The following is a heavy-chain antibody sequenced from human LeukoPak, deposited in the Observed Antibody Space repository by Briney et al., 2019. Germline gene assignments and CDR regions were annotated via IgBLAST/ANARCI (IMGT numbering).Heavy chain of an antibody. CDR1: GYTFTDLG. V-gene: IGHV1-18*01. CDR2: INPHNGNT. J-gene: IGHJ3*02. Sequence: ASVRVSCKGSGYTFTDLGISWVRQAPGQGLEWMGWINPHNGNTNSAQKFQGRVTMTRDTSTSTVYMELSSLRSEDTAVYYCARDTVVTAGRGAFDIRGQGTMVTVSS. D-gene: IGHD4-23*01. CDR3: ARDTVVTAGRGAFDI.